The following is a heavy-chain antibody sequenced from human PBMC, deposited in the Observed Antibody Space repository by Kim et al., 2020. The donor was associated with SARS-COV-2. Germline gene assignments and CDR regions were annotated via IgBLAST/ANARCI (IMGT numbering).Heavy chain of an antibody. Sequence: SETLSLTCTVSGGSISSYYWSWIRQPPGKGLEWIGYSYYSGNTNYNPSLKSRVTISVDTSKNQFSLKLSSVTAADTAVYYCARWNIVVAGTFDYWGQGTLVTVYS. D-gene: IGHD6-19*01. J-gene: IGHJ4*02. V-gene: IGHV4-59*13. CDR1: GGSISSYY. CDR2: SYYSGNT. CDR3: ARWNIVVAGTFDY.